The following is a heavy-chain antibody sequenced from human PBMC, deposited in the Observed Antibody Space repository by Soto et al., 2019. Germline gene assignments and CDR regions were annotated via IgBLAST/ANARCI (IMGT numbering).Heavy chain of an antibody. CDR3: ATIRDRLPSSVFWFDP. V-gene: IGHV4-34*01. CDR2: INHTGGT. CDR1: GGFLSDSY. Sequence: SETMSLTCDVYGGFLSDSYWSWIRQTPEKGLEWIGEINHTGGTNYSPSLKSRVAISVDTSSNLFSLNLNPVTAAVTAMYYCATIRDRLPSSVFWFDPWYQETLVTVSS. D-gene: IGHD2-21*02. J-gene: IGHJ5*02.